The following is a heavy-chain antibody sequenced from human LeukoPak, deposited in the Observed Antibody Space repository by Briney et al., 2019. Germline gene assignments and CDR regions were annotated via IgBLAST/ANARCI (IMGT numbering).Heavy chain of an antibody. CDR1: GFTLRSYD. CDR3: SRRGAGYDDAFDI. V-gene: IGHV3-13*01. D-gene: IGHD3-16*01. J-gene: IGHJ3*02. Sequence: GGSLRLSCAASGFTLRSYDMHWVRQVIGKGLEWVSSIDTAGDTYFPGSVQGRFTISRENAKNSFYLQMNSLRAGDTAVYYCSRRGAGYDDAFDIWGQGIMVTVSS. CDR2: IDTAGDT.